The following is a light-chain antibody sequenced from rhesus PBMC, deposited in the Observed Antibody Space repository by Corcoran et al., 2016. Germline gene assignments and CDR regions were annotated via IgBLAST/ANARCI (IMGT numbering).Light chain of an antibody. J-gene: IGLJ6*01. Sequence: ALTQPPSVSESLGQSVTVSCNGTSRDIGGYDDVSWYQQYPGTAPRLLIYDVNKRPSRVSDRFSASKSCNTASLTISGLQSEDESDYFCCSKASGNTDVFGSGTKLTVL. V-gene: IGLV2S9*01. CDR1: SRDIGGYDD. CDR3: CSKASGNTDV. CDR2: DVN.